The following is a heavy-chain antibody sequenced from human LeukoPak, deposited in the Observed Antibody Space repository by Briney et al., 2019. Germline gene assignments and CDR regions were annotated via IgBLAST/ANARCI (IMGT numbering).Heavy chain of an antibody. CDR3: ARDLTRWLQFYGY. V-gene: IGHV1-2*02. CDR2: INPNSGGT. D-gene: IGHD5-24*01. J-gene: IGHJ4*02. CDR1: GYTFTGYY. Sequence: GASVKVSCKASGYTFTGYYMHWVRQAPGQGLEWMGWINPNSGGTNYAQKFQGRVTMTRDTSISTAYMELSRLRFDDTAVYYCARDLTRWLQFYGYWGQGTLVTVSS.